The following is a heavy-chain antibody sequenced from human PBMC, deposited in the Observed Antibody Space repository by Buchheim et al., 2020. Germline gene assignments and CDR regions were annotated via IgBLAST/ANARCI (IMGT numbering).Heavy chain of an antibody. CDR3: ARDGLYDSSGYYLY. CDR1: GGSVSSGSYY. D-gene: IGHD3-22*01. V-gene: IGHV4-61*01. Sequence: QVQLQESGPGLVKPSETLSLTCTVSGGSVSSGSYYWSWIRQPPGKGLEWIGYIYYSGSTNYNPSLKRRVTISVDTSKNQFSLKLSSVTAADTAVYYCARDGLYDSSGYYLYWGQGTL. CDR2: IYYSGST. J-gene: IGHJ4*02.